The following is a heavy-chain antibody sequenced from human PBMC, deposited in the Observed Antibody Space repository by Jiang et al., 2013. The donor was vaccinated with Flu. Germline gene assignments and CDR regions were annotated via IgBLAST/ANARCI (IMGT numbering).Heavy chain of an antibody. J-gene: IGHJ6*02. CDR3: ARESPGEWLRLGYLYFYGMDV. V-gene: IGHV6-1*01. CDR2: TYYKSKWYN. D-gene: IGHD5-12*01. Sequence: LSLTCAISGDSVSSNSAAWNWIRQSPSRGLEWLGRTYYKSKWYNDYASSVKSRVTINSDTSKNQFSLHLNSVTPEDTAVYYCARESPGEWLRLGYLYFYGMDVWGQGTTVIVSS. CDR1: GDSVSSNSAA.